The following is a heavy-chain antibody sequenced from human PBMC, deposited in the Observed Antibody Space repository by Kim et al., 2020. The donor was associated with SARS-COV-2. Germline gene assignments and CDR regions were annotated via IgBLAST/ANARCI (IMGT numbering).Heavy chain of an antibody. J-gene: IGHJ4*02. CDR2: IYYSGST. V-gene: IGHV4-39*07. CDR1: GGSISSSSYY. Sequence: SETLSLTCTVSGGSISSSSYYWGWIRQPPGKGLEWIGSIYYSGSTYYNPSLKSRVTISVDTSKNQCSLKLSSVTAADTAVYYCATSAGDSSGYYYANYFDYWDQGTLVIVSS. CDR3: ATSAGDSSGYYYANYFDY. D-gene: IGHD3-22*01.